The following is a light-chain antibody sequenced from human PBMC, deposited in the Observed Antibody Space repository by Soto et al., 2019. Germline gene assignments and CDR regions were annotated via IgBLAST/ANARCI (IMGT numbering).Light chain of an antibody. CDR3: QQYGSSPQK. Sequence: DIQMTQSPSTLSGSVGDRVTITFQASQDISNYLNWYQQKPGKAPKLLIYDASNLETGVPSRFSGSGSGTDFTLTISRLEPEDFAVYYCQQYGSSPQKFGQGTKVDIK. J-gene: IGKJ1*01. V-gene: IGKV1-33*01. CDR1: QDISNY. CDR2: DAS.